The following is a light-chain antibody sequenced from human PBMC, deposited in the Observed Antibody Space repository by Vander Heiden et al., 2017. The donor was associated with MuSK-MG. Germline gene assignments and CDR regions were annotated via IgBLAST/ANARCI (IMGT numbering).Light chain of an antibody. Sequence: DIQMTQSPSTLYASVGDTVIITCRASRSISRWLVWYQEKPGEAPRLLISKASNLQSDVPSRFSGSGSGTEFILTITSLQPDESATYYCHYDHYLLGTFGQGTKVEIK. V-gene: IGKV1-5*03. CDR3: HYDHYLLGT. J-gene: IGKJ1*01. CDR1: RSISRW. CDR2: KAS.